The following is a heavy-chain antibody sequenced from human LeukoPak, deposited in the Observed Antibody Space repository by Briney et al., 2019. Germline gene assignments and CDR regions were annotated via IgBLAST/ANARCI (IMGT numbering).Heavy chain of an antibody. CDR2: INPNSGDT. CDR3: ARDWRGSYFPDF. Sequence: ASVKVSCKASGYTLTDYCMHWVRQTPGQGLEWMGWINPNSGDTNYAQNFQGRVTMTRDTSISTAYMELSRLTSDDTAIYYCARDWRGSYFPDFWGQGTLVTVSS. CDR1: GYTLTDYC. D-gene: IGHD1-26*01. J-gene: IGHJ4*02. V-gene: IGHV1-2*02.